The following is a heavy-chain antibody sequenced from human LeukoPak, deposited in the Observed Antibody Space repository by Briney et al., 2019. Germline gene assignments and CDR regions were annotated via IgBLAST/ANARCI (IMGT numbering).Heavy chain of an antibody. CDR1: GYTFTSYG. V-gene: IGHV1-18*01. CDR2: ISAYNGNT. Sequence: ASVKVSCKASGYTFTSYGISWVRQAPGQGLEWMGWISAYNGNTNYAQKLQGRVTMTTDTSTSTAYMELRSLRSDDTAVYYCARERGFNSPGGGLRLYYYYYGMDVWGQGTTVTVSS. CDR3: ARERGFNSPGGGLRLYYYYYGMDV. D-gene: IGHD2/OR15-2a*01. J-gene: IGHJ6*02.